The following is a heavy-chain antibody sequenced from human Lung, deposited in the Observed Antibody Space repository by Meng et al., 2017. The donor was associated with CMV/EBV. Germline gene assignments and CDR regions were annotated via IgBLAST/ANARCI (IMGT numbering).Heavy chain of an antibody. J-gene: IGHJ6*02. CDR1: GFIFSNYW. D-gene: IGHD3-10*01. V-gene: IGHV3-7*01. CDR2: IKEDGSEK. CDR3: AREQGAMGGNYYYAMDV. Sequence: GESXKISCAASGFIFSNYWMTWVRQAPGKGLEWVANIKEDGSEKSYVDSVKGRFTISRDNAKNSLSLEMNSLRAEDMAVYYCAREQGAMGGNYYYAMDVWXQGTTVTVSS.